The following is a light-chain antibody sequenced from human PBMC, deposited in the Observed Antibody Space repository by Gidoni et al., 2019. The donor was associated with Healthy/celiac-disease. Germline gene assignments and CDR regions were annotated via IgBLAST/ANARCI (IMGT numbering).Light chain of an antibody. CDR1: QSIGSS. J-gene: IGKJ1*01. CDR3: HQSNSLPWT. V-gene: IGKV6-21*01. Sequence: EIVLTQSPDSQSVTPTEKVTITCRASQSIGSSLHWYQQKPDQSPKLLIKYASQSFSGVPSRFSGSGSGTDFTLTINSLEAEDAATYYCHQSNSLPWTFGQGTKVEIK. CDR2: YAS.